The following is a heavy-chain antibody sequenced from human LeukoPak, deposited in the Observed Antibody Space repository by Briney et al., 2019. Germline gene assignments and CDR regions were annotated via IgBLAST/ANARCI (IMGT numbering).Heavy chain of an antibody. CDR2: IYTSGST. V-gene: IGHV4-61*02. Sequence: SQTLSLTCTVSGGSISSGSYYWSWIRQPAGKGLEWIGRIYTSGSTNYNPSPKGRVTISVDTSKNQFPLKLSSVTAADTAVYYCARSRYSSGSVDYWGQGTLVTVSS. J-gene: IGHJ4*02. D-gene: IGHD6-19*01. CDR3: ARSRYSSGSVDY. CDR1: GGSISSGSYY.